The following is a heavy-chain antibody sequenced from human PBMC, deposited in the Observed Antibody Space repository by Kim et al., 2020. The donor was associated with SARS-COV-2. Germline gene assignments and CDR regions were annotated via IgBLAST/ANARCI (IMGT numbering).Heavy chain of an antibody. D-gene: IGHD5-12*01. Sequence: SYTNYSPSFQGHVTISADKSISTAYLQWSSLKASDTAMYYCAGFLYEGDVWGQGTTVTVSS. J-gene: IGHJ6*02. V-gene: IGHV5-10-1*01. CDR3: AGFLYEGDV. CDR2: SYT.